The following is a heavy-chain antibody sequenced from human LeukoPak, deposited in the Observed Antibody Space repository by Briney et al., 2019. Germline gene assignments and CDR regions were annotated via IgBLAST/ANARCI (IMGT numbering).Heavy chain of an antibody. CDR1: GFTFSTYG. CDR2: ISYDGSNK. Sequence: GGSLRLSCAASGFTFSTYGMHWVRQAPGRGLEWVAVISYDGSNKYYADSVKGRFTISRDNSKNTLYLQMNSLRAEDTAVYYCARSVDYWGQGTLVTVSS. CDR3: ARSVDY. V-gene: IGHV3-30*03. J-gene: IGHJ4*02.